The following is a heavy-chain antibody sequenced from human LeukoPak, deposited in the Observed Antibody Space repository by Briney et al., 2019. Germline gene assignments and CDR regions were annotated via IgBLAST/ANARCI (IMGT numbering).Heavy chain of an antibody. J-gene: IGHJ4*02. V-gene: IGHV3-66*01. D-gene: IGHD3-22*01. CDR3: ATNYYDSSAYYYFDY. CDR1: GFTVSNRY. CDR2: IYSGGGT. Sequence: PGGSLRHSCAASGFTVSNRYMNWVRQAPGKGLEWVSLIYSGGGTYYADSVKGRFTISRDNSKNTLYLQLNSLRAEDTAVYYCATNYYDSSAYYYFDYCGQGTLVTVSS.